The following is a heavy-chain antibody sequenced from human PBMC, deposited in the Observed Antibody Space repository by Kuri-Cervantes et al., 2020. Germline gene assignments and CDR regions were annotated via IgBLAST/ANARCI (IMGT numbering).Heavy chain of an antibody. CDR1: GGSISSSNW. Sequence: SETLSLTCTVSGGSISSSNWWSWVRQPPGKGLEWIGEIYHSGSTNYNPSLKSRVTISVDKPKNQFSLKLSSVTAADTAVYYCASHYKGSYWGQGTLVTVSS. J-gene: IGHJ4*02. V-gene: IGHV4-4*02. CDR2: IYHSGST. CDR3: ASHYKGSY. D-gene: IGHD4-11*01.